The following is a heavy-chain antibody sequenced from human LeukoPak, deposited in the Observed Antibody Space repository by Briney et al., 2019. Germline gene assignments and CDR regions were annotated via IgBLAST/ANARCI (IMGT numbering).Heavy chain of an antibody. Sequence: SETLSLTCAVSGYSISSGYYWGWIRQPPGKGLEWIGSIYHSGSTYYNPSLKSRVTISVDTSKNQFSLKLSSVTAADTAVYYCARLRDYYYMDVWGRGTTVTVSS. J-gene: IGHJ6*03. CDR1: GYSISSGYY. CDR2: IYHSGST. V-gene: IGHV4-38-2*01. CDR3: ARLRDYYYMDV.